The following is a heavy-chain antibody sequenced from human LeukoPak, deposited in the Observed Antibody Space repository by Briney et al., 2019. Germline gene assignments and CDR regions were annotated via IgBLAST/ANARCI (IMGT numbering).Heavy chain of an antibody. V-gene: IGHV3-23*01. D-gene: IGHD2-15*01. CDR3: AKGNNIVVVVALDY. CDR2: ISGSGGST. Sequence: QTGGSLRLSCAVSGITLSNYAMSWVRQAPGKGLEWVSAISGSGGSTYYADSVKGRFTISRDNSKNTLYLQMNSLRAEDTAVYYCAKGNNIVVVVALDYWGQGTLVTVSS. J-gene: IGHJ4*02. CDR1: GITLSNYA.